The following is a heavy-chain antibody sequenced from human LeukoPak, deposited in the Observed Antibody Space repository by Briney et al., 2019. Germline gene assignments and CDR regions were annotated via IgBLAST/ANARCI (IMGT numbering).Heavy chain of an antibody. J-gene: IGHJ4*02. Sequence: RPLRLSCAASGFTFINYGMHWVRQAPGKGLEWVAVISYDATNKYYADSVKGRFTISRDNSKNTLYLQMNSLKTDDTAVYYCANYGDYQYFDYWGQGTPVTVSS. D-gene: IGHD4-17*01. CDR3: ANYGDYQYFDY. CDR1: GFTFINYG. CDR2: ISYDATNK. V-gene: IGHV3-30*18.